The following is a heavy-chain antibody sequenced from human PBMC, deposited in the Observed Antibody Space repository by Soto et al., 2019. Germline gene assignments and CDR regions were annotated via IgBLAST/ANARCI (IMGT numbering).Heavy chain of an antibody. D-gene: IGHD3-10*01. CDR3: AKDLGHYYGSGSYPNL. CDR2: ISGSGGST. Sequence: GGSLRLSCAASGFTFSSYAMSWVRQAPGKGLEWVSAISGSGGSTYYADSVKGRFTISRDNSKNTLYLQMNSLRAEDTAVYYCAKDLGHYYGSGSYPNLWGQGTLVTVSS. CDR1: GFTFSSYA. V-gene: IGHV3-23*01. J-gene: IGHJ4*02.